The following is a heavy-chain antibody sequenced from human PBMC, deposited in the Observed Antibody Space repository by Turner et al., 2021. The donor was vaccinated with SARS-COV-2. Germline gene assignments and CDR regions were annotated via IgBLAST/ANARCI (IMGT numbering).Heavy chain of an antibody. J-gene: IGHJ4*02. V-gene: IGHV3-30-3*01. D-gene: IGHD5-18*01. CDR2: ISYDGSNK. CDR3: ARDGVQDYGYPYYFDY. CDR1: GFTFSSYA. Sequence: QVQLVESGGGVVQPGRSLRLSCAASGFTFSSYAMHWVRQAPGKGLEWVAIISYDGSNKFYADSVKGRFTISRDNSKNTLYLQMNSLRAEGTAVYYCARDGVQDYGYPYYFDYWGQGTLVTVSS.